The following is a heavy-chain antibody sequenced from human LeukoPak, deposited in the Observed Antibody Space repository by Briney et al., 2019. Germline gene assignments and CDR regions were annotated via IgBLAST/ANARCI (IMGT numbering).Heavy chain of an antibody. Sequence: PSETLSLTCIVSGYSISSACYWGWIRQPPGKGLEWIGNIYHSGSTYYNPSLKSRVTISVDTSKNQFSLKLSSVTAADTAVYYCASYGWYRSRDAIDIWGQGTMVTVSS. CDR3: ASYGWYRSRDAIDI. CDR1: GYSISSACY. D-gene: IGHD6-19*01. V-gene: IGHV4-38-2*02. CDR2: IYHSGST. J-gene: IGHJ3*02.